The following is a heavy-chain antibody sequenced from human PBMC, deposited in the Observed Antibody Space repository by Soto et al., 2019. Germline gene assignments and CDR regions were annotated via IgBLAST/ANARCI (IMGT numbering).Heavy chain of an antibody. CDR2: INHSGST. Sequence: PSEAVSLTCALSGDSISSSSGYWTWFRQPPGTGLEWIGEINHSGSTNYNPSLKSRVTISVDTSTKQFSLKLSSVTAADTAVYYCVRQGFGALHGLVAVWGQAPTVT. CDR1: GDSISSSSGY. CDR3: VRQGFGALHGLVAV. D-gene: IGHD3-10*01. J-gene: IGHJ6*02. V-gene: IGHV4-39*01.